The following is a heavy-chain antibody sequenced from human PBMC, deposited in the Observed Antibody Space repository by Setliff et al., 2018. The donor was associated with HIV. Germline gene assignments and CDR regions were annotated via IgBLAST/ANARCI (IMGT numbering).Heavy chain of an antibody. CDR1: DLAFSSYA. D-gene: IGHD3-3*01. CDR2: ASPSGGTT. J-gene: IGHJ4*02. Sequence: GGSLILSCQASDLAFSSYAMSWVRQAPGKGLEWVSIASPSGGTTYYADSVKGRFTISRDNSKSTLYLQMNSLKTEDTAVYYCAKPRRYNTYNFDHWGQGTLVTVSS. CDR3: AKPRRYNTYNFDH. V-gene: IGHV3-23*01.